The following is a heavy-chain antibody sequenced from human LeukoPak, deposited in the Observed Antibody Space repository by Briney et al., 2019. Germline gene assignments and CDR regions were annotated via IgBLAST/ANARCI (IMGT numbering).Heavy chain of an antibody. V-gene: IGHV1-8*01. CDR3: TRGSSGRRDN. CDR2: MNPNSGKT. CDR1: GYTFTSCD. Sequence: ASVKVSCKASGYTFTSCDINWVRQATGQGLEWVGWMNPNSGKTGYGQSFQGRITMTRDISIGTAYMELSNLTSEDTAIYYCTRGSSGRRDNWGQGTLVTVSA. J-gene: IGHJ4*02. D-gene: IGHD6-19*01.